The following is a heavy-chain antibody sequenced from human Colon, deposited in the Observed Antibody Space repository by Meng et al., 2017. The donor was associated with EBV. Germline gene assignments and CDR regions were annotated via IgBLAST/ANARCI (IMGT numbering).Heavy chain of an antibody. CDR3: ARHSGYNQGY. CDR2: IYDTGGA. J-gene: IGHJ4*02. CDR1: GGSISSGNF. V-gene: IGHV4-4*02. Sequence: QVQLDRSGPSLLRPSGTLSLTCAVSGGSISSGNFWSWVRQPPGKGLEWVGQIYDTGGANYNPSLQSRVTISVDKSKNQFSLNLNSVTAADTAVYYCARHSGYNQGYWGQGTLVTVSS. D-gene: IGHD6-25*01.